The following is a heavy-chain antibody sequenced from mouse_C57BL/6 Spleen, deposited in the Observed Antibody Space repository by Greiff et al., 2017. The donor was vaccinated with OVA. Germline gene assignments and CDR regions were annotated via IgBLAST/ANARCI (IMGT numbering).Heavy chain of an antibody. D-gene: IGHD3-3*01. V-gene: IGHV1-50*01. Sequence: VQLQQPGAELVKPGASVKLSCKASGYTFTSYWMQWVKQRPGQGLEWIGEIDPSDSYTNYNQKFKGKATLTVDTSSSTAYMQLSSLTSEDSAVYYCAREGHYWGQGTTLTVSS. J-gene: IGHJ2*01. CDR3: AREGHY. CDR2: IDPSDSYT. CDR1: GYTFTSYW.